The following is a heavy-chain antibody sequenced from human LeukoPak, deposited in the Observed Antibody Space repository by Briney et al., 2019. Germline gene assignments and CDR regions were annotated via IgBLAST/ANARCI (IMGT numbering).Heavy chain of an antibody. CDR2: IKEDGRET. D-gene: IGHD3-16*01. CDR3: ARGHYAMDV. CDR1: GFTFKDYW. V-gene: IGHV3-7*05. J-gene: IGHJ6*02. Sequence: GGSLRLSCVVSGFTFKDYWMTWVRQAPGKGLDWVATIKEDGRETYYVDSVKGRFTLSRDNAKNLLFLQMNSLRAEDTAVYYCARGHYAMDVWGQGTSVTVSS.